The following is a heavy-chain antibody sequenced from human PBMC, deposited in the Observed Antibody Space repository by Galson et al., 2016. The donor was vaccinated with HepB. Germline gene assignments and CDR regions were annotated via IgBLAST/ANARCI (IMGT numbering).Heavy chain of an antibody. J-gene: IGHJ6*03. CDR1: GDSSSSSY. Sequence: EPLSLTCTVSGDSSSSSYWSWIRQPPGKGLEWIANLNNRGNTNYNPSLKSRVTISGDPSRNQFSLQLSSVTAADTAVYYCARDLPYSGNSYYMDVWGTGTTVTVSS. V-gene: IGHV4-59*01. CDR2: LNNRGNT. D-gene: IGHD1-26*01. CDR3: ARDLPYSGNSYYMDV.